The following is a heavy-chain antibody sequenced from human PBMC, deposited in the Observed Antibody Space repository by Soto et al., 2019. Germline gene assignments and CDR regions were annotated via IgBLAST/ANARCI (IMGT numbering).Heavy chain of an antibody. D-gene: IGHD6-13*01. J-gene: IGHJ4*02. Sequence: PGGSLRLSCAASGFTFSTYAVNWVRQAPGKGLEWVSTISGSGGSTYYADSVKGRFTISRDNSKTTLYLQMNSLRAEDTAVFYCARVFGSGSWYKGFDYCGRGILDPVSA. CDR1: GFTFSTYA. V-gene: IGHV3-23*01. CDR3: ARVFGSGSWYKGFDY. CDR2: ISGSGGST.